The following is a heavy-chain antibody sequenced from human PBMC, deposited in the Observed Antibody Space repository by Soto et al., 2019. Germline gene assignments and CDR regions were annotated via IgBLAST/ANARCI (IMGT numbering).Heavy chain of an antibody. V-gene: IGHV1-18*01. CDR3: AMVLGVGAATDY. D-gene: IGHD3-10*01. J-gene: IGHJ4*02. CDR1: GYTFTSYG. Sequence: ASVKVSCKASGYTFTSYGISWVRQAPGQGLEWMGWISAYNGNTNYAQKLQGRVTMTTDTSTSTAYMELSSLRSEDTAVYYCAMVLGVGAATDYWGQGSLVTVSA. CDR2: ISAYNGNT.